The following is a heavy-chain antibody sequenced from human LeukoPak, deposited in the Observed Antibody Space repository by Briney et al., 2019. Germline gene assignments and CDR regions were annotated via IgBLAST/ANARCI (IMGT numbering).Heavy chain of an antibody. V-gene: IGHV4-59*01. J-gene: IGHJ4*02. CDR1: GGSISSYY. CDR3: ARVGGYNSPPIL. D-gene: IGHD5-24*01. CDR2: IYYSGST. Sequence: PSETLSLTSTVSGGSISSYYWSWIRQPPGKGLEWIGYIYYSGSTNYNPSLKSRVTISVDTSKNQFSLKLSSVTAADTAVYYCARVGGYNSPPILWGQGSLVTVSS.